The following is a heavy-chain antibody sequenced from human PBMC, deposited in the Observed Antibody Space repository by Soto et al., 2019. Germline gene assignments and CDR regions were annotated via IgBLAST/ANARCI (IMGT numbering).Heavy chain of an antibody. Sequence: VSVKVSCKASGYTFTNYAIHWVRQAPAQGLEWLGWINSGNGNIKYSQTFQGRVTITRDTSANTAYMELSSLRSEDTAVYYCARVGQWGGMDVWGQGTTVTVSS. V-gene: IGHV1-3*01. CDR3: ARVGQWGGMDV. J-gene: IGHJ6*02. CDR2: INSGNGNI. D-gene: IGHD1-26*01. CDR1: GYTFTNYA.